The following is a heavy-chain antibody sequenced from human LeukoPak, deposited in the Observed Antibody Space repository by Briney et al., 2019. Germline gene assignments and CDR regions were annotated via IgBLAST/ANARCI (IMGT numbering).Heavy chain of an antibody. Sequence: PGGSLRLSCAASGFTFSSYAMSWVRQAPGKGLEWVSAISGSGGSTYYADSVKGRFTISRDNSKNTLYLQMNSLRAEDTAVYYCAKVPSGVRGVSHADYWGQGTLVTVSS. V-gene: IGHV3-23*01. CDR3: AKVPSGVRGVSHADY. CDR2: ISGSGGST. D-gene: IGHD3-10*01. CDR1: GFTFSSYA. J-gene: IGHJ4*02.